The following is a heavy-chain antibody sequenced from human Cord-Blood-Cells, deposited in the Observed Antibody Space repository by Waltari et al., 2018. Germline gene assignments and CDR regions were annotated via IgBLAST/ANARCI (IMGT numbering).Heavy chain of an antibody. CDR2: IIPILGIA. CDR3: ARHNPNWGQSYWYFDL. D-gene: IGHD7-27*01. J-gene: IGHJ2*01. CDR1: GGTLSSYA. Sequence: QVPLVQSGAEVKKSGSSVKVSCKASGGTLSSYAISWVRQAPGQGLEWMGRIIPILGIANYAQKFQGRVTITADKSTSTAYMELSSLRSEDTAVYYCARHNPNWGQSYWYFDLWGRGTLVTVSS. V-gene: IGHV1-69*09.